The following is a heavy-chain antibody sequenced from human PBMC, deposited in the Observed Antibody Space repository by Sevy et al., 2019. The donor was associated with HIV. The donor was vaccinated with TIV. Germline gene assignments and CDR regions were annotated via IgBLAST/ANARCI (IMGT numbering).Heavy chain of an antibody. Sequence: SETLSLTCTVSGGSISSSSYYWGWIRQPPGKGLEWIGSIYYSGSTYYDPSLKSRVTISVDTSKNQFSLKLSSVTAADTAVYYCARQPISIFGVEGFDPWGQGTLVTVSS. CDR2: IYYSGST. CDR3: ARQPISIFGVEGFDP. V-gene: IGHV4-39*01. CDR1: GGSISSSSYY. D-gene: IGHD3-3*01. J-gene: IGHJ5*02.